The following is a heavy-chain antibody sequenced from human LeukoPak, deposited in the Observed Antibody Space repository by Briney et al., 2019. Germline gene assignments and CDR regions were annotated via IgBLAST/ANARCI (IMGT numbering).Heavy chain of an antibody. D-gene: IGHD5-18*01. V-gene: IGHV1-2*02. Sequence: GASVKVSCKASGYAFTGYYMHWVRQAPGQGLEWMGWINPNSGGTNYAQKFQGRVTMTRDTSISTAYMELSGLRSDDTAVYYCARDTAMAYYFDYWGQGTLVTVSS. CDR1: GYAFTGYY. CDR2: INPNSGGT. CDR3: ARDTAMAYYFDY. J-gene: IGHJ4*02.